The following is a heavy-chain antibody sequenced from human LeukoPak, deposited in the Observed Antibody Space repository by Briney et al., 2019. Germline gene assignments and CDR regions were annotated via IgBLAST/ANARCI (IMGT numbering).Heavy chain of an antibody. CDR1: GGSFSGYY. CDR2: INHRGST. J-gene: IGHJ4*02. V-gene: IGHV4-34*01. D-gene: IGHD2-2*01. Sequence: SETLSLTCAVYGGSFSGYYWSWIRQPPGKGLEWIGEINHRGSTNYNPSLKSRVTISVDTSKNQFSLKLSSVTAADTAVYYCARHVSPVVVPAATYFDYWGQGTLVTVSS. CDR3: ARHVSPVVVPAATYFDY.